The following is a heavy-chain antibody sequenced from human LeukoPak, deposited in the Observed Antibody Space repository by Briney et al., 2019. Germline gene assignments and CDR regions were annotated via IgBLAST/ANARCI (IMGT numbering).Heavy chain of an antibody. D-gene: IGHD3-3*01. V-gene: IGHV5-51*01. J-gene: IGHJ5*02. Sequence: RGESLKISCKGSGYSFTSYWIGWVRQMPGKGLEWMGIIYPGDSDTRYSPSFQGQVTISADKSISTAYLQWSSLKASDTAMYYCARRLDYDFWSGYHGFDPWGQGTLVTVSS. CDR1: GYSFTSYW. CDR2: IYPGDSDT. CDR3: ARRLDYDFWSGYHGFDP.